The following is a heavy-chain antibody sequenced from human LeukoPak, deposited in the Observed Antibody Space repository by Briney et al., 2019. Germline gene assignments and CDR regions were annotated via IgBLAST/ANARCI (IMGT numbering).Heavy chain of an antibody. D-gene: IGHD6-13*01. CDR3: AKTWYSSSWAGYFDY. V-gene: IGHV4-39*01. J-gene: IGHJ4*02. CDR1: GGSISSSSYY. Sequence: SETLSLTCTVSGGSISSSSYYWGWIRQPPGKGLEWLGSIYYSGSTYYNPSLKSRVTISVDTSKNQFSLKLSSVTAADTAVYYCAKTWYSSSWAGYFDYWGQGTLVTVSS. CDR2: IYYSGST.